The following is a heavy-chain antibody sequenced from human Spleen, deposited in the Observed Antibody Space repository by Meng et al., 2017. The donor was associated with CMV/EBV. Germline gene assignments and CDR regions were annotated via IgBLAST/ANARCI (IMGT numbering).Heavy chain of an antibody. Sequence: GGSLRLSCAASGFTLSSYTMNWVRQAPGKGLEWVSSISSSSSYIYSADSVKGRFTISRDNAKNSLYLQMNSLRAEDTAVYYCARGVGGSYYFDYWGQGTLVTVSS. CDR2: ISSSSSYI. V-gene: IGHV3-21*01. D-gene: IGHD1-26*01. CDR1: GFTLSSYT. CDR3: ARGVGGSYYFDY. J-gene: IGHJ4*02.